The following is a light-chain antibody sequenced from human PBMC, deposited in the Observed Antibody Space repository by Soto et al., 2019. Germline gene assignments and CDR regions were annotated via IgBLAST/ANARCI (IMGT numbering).Light chain of an antibody. V-gene: IGLV2-11*01. CDR1: SSDVGAYNH. CDR3: CSYAGSYTWV. CDR2: DAS. J-gene: IGLJ3*02. Sequence: QSALTQPRSVSGSPGQSVTISCAGTSSDVGAYNHVSWYQQHPGKAPKLMIYDASKRPSGVPDRFSASKSGNTASLTISGLQAEDEADDSCCSYAGSYTWVFGGGTKLTVL.